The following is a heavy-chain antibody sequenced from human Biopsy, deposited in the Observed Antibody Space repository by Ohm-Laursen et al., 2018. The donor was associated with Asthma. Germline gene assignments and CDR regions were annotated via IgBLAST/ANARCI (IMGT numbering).Heavy chain of an antibody. CDR2: ISTGGTTI. CDR3: VRARSGNYFDY. D-gene: IGHD5-12*01. Sequence: SLRLSCAASGFTFSDYYMSWIRQAPGKGLEWVSYISTGGTTINYADSVKGRFTISRDNAKNSLYLQLNSLRAGDTAVYYCVRARSGNYFDYWGQGTLVTVSS. J-gene: IGHJ4*02. V-gene: IGHV3-11*01. CDR1: GFTFSDYY.